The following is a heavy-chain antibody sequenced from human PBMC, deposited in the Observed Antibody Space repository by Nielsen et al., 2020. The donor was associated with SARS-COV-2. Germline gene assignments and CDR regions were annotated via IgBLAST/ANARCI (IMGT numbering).Heavy chain of an antibody. V-gene: IGHV3-30*03. CDR2: IAFDGSTK. Sequence: GGSLRLSCAVSGFTFNIYGMHWVRQAPGKGLEWVAIIAFDGSTKYYADSGKGRFTISRDNAKNSLYLQMNSLRAEDTAVYYCAREPFYGSGSWGQGTLVTVSS. D-gene: IGHD3-10*01. CDR3: AREPFYGSGS. J-gene: IGHJ4*02. CDR1: GFTFNIYG.